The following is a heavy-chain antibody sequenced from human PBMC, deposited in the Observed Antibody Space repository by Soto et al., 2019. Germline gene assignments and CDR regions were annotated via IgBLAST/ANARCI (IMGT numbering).Heavy chain of an antibody. CDR3: ARGPNSLGDD. D-gene: IGHD2-21*01. Sequence: QVQLVQSGAEVRKPGSSVKVSCKTSGGSFSSFHITWVRQAPGQGLEWMGRIIPLLGITNYAQNFQGRVTITADKSTNTAYVELNILRYENAAIYYCARGPNSLGDDWWQGTLITVSS. J-gene: IGHJ4*02. V-gene: IGHV1-69*02. CDR2: IIPLLGIT. CDR1: GGSFSSFH.